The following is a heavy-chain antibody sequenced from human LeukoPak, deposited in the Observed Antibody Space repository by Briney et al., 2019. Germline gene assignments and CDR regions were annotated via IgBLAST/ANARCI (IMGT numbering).Heavy chain of an antibody. CDR1: GYTFTSYD. V-gene: IGHV1-8*01. Sequence: ASVKVSCKASGYTFTSYDINWVRQDTGLGLEWMGWMKPNRGNTGYAQKFQGRFTMTRNTSISTAYMELISLRSEDTVVYYCAKGYYGLGRVDHWRRGTLDTVSS. D-gene: IGHD3-10*01. CDR2: MKPNRGNT. J-gene: IGHJ4*02. CDR3: AKGYYGLGRVDH.